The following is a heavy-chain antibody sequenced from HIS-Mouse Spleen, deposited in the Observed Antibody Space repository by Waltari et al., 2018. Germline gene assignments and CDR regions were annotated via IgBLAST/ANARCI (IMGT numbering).Heavy chain of an antibody. D-gene: IGHD6-13*01. CDR2: IYYSWGT. J-gene: IGHJ2*01. CDR3: AREIPYSSSWYDWYFDL. Sequence: QLQLQESGPGLVKPSETLSLTCTVSGGSISSSSYYWGWIRQPPGKGLEWIGGIYYSWGTSYNPSLKSRVTISVDTSKNQFSLKLSSVTAADTAVYYCAREIPYSSSWYDWYFDLWGRGTLVTVSS. V-gene: IGHV4-39*07. CDR1: GGSISSSSYY.